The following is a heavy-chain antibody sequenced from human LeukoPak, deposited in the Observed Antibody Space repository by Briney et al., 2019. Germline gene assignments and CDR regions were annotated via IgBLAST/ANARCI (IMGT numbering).Heavy chain of an antibody. D-gene: IGHD5-18*01. CDR2: IRYDGSNK. Sequence: GGSLRLSCAASGFTFSSYGMHWVRQAPGKGLEWVAFIRYDGSNKYYADSVKGRFTISRDNSKNTLYLQMNSLRAEDTAVYYCAKDLGCSYGNHDAFDIWGQGTMVTVSS. CDR3: AKDLGCSYGNHDAFDI. J-gene: IGHJ3*02. CDR1: GFTFSSYG. V-gene: IGHV3-30*02.